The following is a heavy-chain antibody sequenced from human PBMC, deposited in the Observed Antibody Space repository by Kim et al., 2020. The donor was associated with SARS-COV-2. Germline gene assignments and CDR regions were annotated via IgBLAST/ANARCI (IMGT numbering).Heavy chain of an antibody. CDR3: AKDPLGFGELLSDPRATSNWFDP. J-gene: IGHJ5*02. Sequence: GGSLRLSCAASGFTFSSYAMSWVRQAPGKGLEWVSAISGSGGSTYYADSVKGRFTISRDNSKNTLYLQMNSLRAEDTAVYYCAKDPLGFGELLSDPRATSNWFDPWGQGTLVTVSS. V-gene: IGHV3-23*01. D-gene: IGHD3-10*01. CDR1: GFTFSSYA. CDR2: ISGSGGST.